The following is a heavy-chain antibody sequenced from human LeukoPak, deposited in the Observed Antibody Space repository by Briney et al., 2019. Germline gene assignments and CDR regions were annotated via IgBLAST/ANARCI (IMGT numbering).Heavy chain of an antibody. J-gene: IGHJ3*02. CDR2: INWNGGST. Sequence: GGSLRLSCAASGFTFDDYGMSWVRQAPGKGLEWVSGINWNGGSTGYADSVKGRFTISRDNAKNSLYLQMNSLRAEDTALYYCARDRRGHCYDSSGYWPDAFDIWGQGTMVTVSS. D-gene: IGHD3-22*01. CDR1: GFTFDDYG. CDR3: ARDRRGHCYDSSGYWPDAFDI. V-gene: IGHV3-20*04.